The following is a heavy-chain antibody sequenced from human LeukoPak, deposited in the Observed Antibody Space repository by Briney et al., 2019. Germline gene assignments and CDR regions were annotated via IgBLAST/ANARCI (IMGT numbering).Heavy chain of an antibody. J-gene: IGHJ6*02. CDR3: ARDRIQLWLAVSYGMDV. Sequence: GASLRLSCAASGFTFSSYAMHWVRQAPGKGLEWVAVISYDGSNKYYADSVKGRFTISRDNSKNTLYLQMNSLRAEDTAVYYCARDRIQLWLAVSYGMDVWGQGTTVTVSS. D-gene: IGHD5-18*01. CDR1: GFTFSSYA. CDR2: ISYDGSNK. V-gene: IGHV3-30-3*01.